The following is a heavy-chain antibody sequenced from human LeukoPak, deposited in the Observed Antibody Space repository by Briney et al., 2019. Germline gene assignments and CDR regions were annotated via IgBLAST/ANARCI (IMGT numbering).Heavy chain of an antibody. CDR3: ARVGATGTTSPFDY. D-gene: IGHD1-1*01. Sequence: ASVKVSCKASGYTFTGHYMHWVRQAPGQGLEWMGWINPNSGGTNYAQKFQGRVTMTRDTSISTAYMEQSRLRSDDTAVYYCARVGATGTTSPFDYWGQGTLVTVSS. J-gene: IGHJ4*02. CDR2: INPNSGGT. V-gene: IGHV1-2*02. CDR1: GYTFTGHY.